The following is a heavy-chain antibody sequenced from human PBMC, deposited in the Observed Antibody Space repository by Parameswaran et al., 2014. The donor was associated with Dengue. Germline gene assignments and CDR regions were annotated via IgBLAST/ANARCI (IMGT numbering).Heavy chain of an antibody. D-gene: IGHD3-22*01. J-gene: IGHJ5*02. V-gene: IGHV4-39*02. CDR3: ARDQVRSKYYYDSSASFWFDP. Sequence: WIRQPPGKGLEWIGNIYYSGSTFYNPSLKSRVTISVDTSKNQFSLKLSSVTAADTAVYYCARDQVRSKYYYDSSASFWFDPWGQGTLVTVSS. CDR2: IYYSGST.